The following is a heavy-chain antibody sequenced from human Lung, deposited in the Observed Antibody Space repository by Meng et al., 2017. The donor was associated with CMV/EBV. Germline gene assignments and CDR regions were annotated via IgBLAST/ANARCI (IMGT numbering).Heavy chain of an antibody. D-gene: IGHD2-2*01. V-gene: IGHV4-59*01. CDR1: GGSISSYY. CDR3: ARDLGYCSSTSYYYYYGMDV. CDR2: IYYSGST. Sequence: SETXSLXXTVSGGSISSYYWSWIRQPPGKGLEWIGYIYYSGSTNYNPSLKSRVTISVDTSKNQFSLKLSSVTAADTAVYYCARDLGYCSSTSYYYYYGMDVWGQGTXVTVSS. J-gene: IGHJ6*02.